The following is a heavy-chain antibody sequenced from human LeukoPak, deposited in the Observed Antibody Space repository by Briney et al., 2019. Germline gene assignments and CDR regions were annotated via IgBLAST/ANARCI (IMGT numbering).Heavy chain of an antibody. CDR1: GYTFNGYY. J-gene: IGHJ1*01. CDR2: IKPNSGGT. V-gene: IGHV1-2*02. Sequence: ASVKVSCKPSGYTFNGYYMHWVRQAPGQGLEGMGWIKPNSGGTKYAQKFQRRVTMNRDRSISTAYVDLDRLICDHTGVYYGARVNRASLRRFATQASFQHWGQNTLVTVSS. CDR3: ARVNRASLRRFATQASFQH. D-gene: IGHD3-10*01.